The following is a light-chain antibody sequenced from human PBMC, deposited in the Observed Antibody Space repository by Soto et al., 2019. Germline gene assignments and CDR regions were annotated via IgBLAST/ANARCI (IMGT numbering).Light chain of an antibody. CDR3: QQYSHWPPYT. J-gene: IGKJ2*01. Sequence: EIVLTQSPGTLSLSPGERATLSCRASQSVSSKYLAWYQQKPGQAPRLLIYGASTRATGIPARFSGSGSGTEFTLTISSLQSEDFAVYYCQQYSHWPPYTFGQGTKLEIK. V-gene: IGKV3-15*01. CDR1: QSVSSKY. CDR2: GAS.